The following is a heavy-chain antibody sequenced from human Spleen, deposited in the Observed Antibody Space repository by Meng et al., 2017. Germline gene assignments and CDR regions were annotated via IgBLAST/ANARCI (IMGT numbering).Heavy chain of an antibody. CDR2: IKEDGGAK. D-gene: IGHD2/OR15-2a*01. CDR1: GFTFSSYW. CDR3: ARDVRGGAFDI. Sequence: GESLKISCAASGFTFSSYWMSWVRQAPGKGPEWVANIKEDGGAKFYADSVKGRFTISRDNANPSLDLQMNSVTAEDTALYYCARDVRGGAFDIWGQGTMVTVSS. J-gene: IGHJ3*02. V-gene: IGHV3-7*01.